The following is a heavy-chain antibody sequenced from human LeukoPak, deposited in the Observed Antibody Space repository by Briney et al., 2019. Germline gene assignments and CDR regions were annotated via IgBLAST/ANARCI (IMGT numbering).Heavy chain of an antibody. Sequence: SETLSLTCSVSGGSISSYYWSWVRQPPGKGLEWIGYIYYSGSTNYNSSLKSRVTISVDTSKNQFSLKLSSVTAADTAVYYCARARDRAMIVNWGQGTLVTVSS. D-gene: IGHD3-22*01. CDR1: GGSISSYY. CDR3: ARARDRAMIVN. J-gene: IGHJ4*02. CDR2: IYYSGST. V-gene: IGHV4-59*01.